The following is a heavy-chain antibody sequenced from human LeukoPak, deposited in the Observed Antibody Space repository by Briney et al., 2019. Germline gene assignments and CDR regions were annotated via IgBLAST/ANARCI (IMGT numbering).Heavy chain of an antibody. Sequence: GGSLRLSCAASGFTLSSYAMSWVRQAPGKGLEWVSPISGSGGSTYYADSVKGRFTISRDNSKNTLYLQMNSLRAEDTAVYYCAKGSYYYDSSGFDYWGQGTLVTVSS. V-gene: IGHV3-23*01. J-gene: IGHJ4*02. CDR2: ISGSGGST. CDR1: GFTLSSYA. D-gene: IGHD3-22*01. CDR3: AKGSYYYDSSGFDY.